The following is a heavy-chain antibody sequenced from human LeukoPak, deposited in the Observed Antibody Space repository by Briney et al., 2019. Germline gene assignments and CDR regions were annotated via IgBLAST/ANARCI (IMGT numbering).Heavy chain of an antibody. CDR2: IRGSGGST. Sequence: PGGSLRLSCAASGFTFSTYAMSWVRQAPGKGLEWVSTIRGSGGSTFYADSVRGQFTISRDNSKNTVYLQMNSLRVEDTAVLYCARSGTYSRHYYYMDVWGKGTTVTVSS. D-gene: IGHD1-26*01. V-gene: IGHV3-23*01. CDR1: GFTFSTYA. J-gene: IGHJ6*03. CDR3: ARSGTYSRHYYYMDV.